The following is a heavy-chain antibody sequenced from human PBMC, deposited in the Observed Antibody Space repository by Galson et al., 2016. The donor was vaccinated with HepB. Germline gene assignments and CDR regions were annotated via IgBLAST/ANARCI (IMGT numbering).Heavy chain of an antibody. CDR1: GFTFNTYS. Sequence: LRLSCAASGFTFNTYSMNWVRRAPGKGLEWVSSISSSGNYLYYADSLKGRFTISRDNAQNSLFLQMNSLRADDTAVYYCARELWFGELLSVCLDYWGQGTLVTVSS. CDR2: ISSSGNYL. CDR3: ARELWFGELLSVCLDY. J-gene: IGHJ4*02. V-gene: IGHV3-21*01. D-gene: IGHD3-10*01.